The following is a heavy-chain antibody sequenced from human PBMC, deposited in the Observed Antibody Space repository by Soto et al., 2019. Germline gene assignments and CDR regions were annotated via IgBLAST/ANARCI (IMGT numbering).Heavy chain of an antibody. D-gene: IGHD2-2*01. J-gene: IGHJ5*01. V-gene: IGHV4-59*08. CDR3: VRLVGNSWLDS. CDR2: IYYSGST. CDR1: GGSISSYY. Sequence: SETLSLTCTVSGGSISSYYWSWIRQPPGKGLEWIGYIYYSGSTNYNPSLKSRVTISVDTSKNQFSLQLNSVTPDDTAVYYCVRLVGNSWLDSWGQGTLVTVSS.